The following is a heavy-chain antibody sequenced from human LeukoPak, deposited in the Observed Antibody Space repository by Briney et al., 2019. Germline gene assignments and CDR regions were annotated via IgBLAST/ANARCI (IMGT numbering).Heavy chain of an antibody. CDR2: IYYSGIT. CDR1: GGSISSRSYC. Sequence: SETLSLTCTVSGGSISSRSYCWGWIRQPPGKGLEWIGSIYYSGITYNNPSLKSRVTISVDTSKNQFSLKLSSVTAADTAVYFCARHGSGSSSSWYDYWGQGTLVTVSS. D-gene: IGHD6-13*01. J-gene: IGHJ4*02. V-gene: IGHV4-39*01. CDR3: ARHGSGSSSSWYDY.